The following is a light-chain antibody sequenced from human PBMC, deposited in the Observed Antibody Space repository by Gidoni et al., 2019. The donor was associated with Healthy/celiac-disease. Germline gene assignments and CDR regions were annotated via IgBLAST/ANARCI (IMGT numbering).Light chain of an antibody. CDR3: QQYNNWPLT. CDR1: QSVSSN. J-gene: IGKJ4*01. CDR2: GAS. Sequence: EIVMTQSPATLSVSPGERATLSCRASQSVSSNLAWYQQKPGQAPRLLIYGASTRATGIPARFSGRGSGTEVTLTISSLQSEDFAVYYWQQYNNWPLTFGGGTKVEIK. V-gene: IGKV3-15*01.